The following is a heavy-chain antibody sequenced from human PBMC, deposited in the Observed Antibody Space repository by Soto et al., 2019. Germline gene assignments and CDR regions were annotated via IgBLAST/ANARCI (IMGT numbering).Heavy chain of an antibody. J-gene: IGHJ4*02. CDR1: GGSTSSGDYS. CDR2: IYYGGST. Sequence: SETLSLTCAVSGGSTSSGDYSWNWIRQPPGKGLEWIGYIYYGGSTYYNPSLQSRVTMSVDRSRNQFSLKLNSVTAADTAVYYCARVRREYDNSGPVDYWGQGTLVTVS. D-gene: IGHD3-22*01. V-gene: IGHV4-30-2*01. CDR3: ARVRREYDNSGPVDY.